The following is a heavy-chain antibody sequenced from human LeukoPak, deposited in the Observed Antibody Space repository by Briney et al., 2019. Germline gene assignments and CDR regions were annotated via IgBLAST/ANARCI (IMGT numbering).Heavy chain of an antibody. J-gene: IGHJ3*02. Sequence: GGSLRLSCAASGFTVSSNYMSWVRQAPGKGLEWVSVIYSGGSTNYADSVEGRFTISRDNSKNTLYLQMNSPRAEDTAVYYYARDHRLNLYAFDIWGQGTMVTVSS. D-gene: IGHD1-14*01. CDR3: ARDHRLNLYAFDI. CDR1: GFTVSSNY. V-gene: IGHV3-53*01. CDR2: IYSGGST.